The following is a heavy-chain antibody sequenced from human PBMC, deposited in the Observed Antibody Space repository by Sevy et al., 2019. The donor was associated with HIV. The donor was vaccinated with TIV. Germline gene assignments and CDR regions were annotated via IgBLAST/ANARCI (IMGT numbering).Heavy chain of an antibody. CDR3: AGEGCTRPHDY. Sequence: GGSLRLSCAVSGFNFNIYNMSWVRQAPGKGLEWVSTLSFGCGKINYADSVKGRFIISRDDSKNTLYLQMNSLRAEDTAVYVCAGEGCTRPHDYWGQGTLVTVSS. V-gene: IGHV3-23*01. J-gene: IGHJ4*02. CDR2: LSFGCGKI. CDR1: GFNFNIYN. D-gene: IGHD2-8*01.